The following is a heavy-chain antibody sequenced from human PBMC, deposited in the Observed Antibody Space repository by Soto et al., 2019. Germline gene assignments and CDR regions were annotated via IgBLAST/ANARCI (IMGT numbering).Heavy chain of an antibody. CDR3: ARASPVICGGDPCYRLDSSFDS. Sequence: QVQLVQSGAEVRKPWSSLRVSCKSSGATFSTTGISWVRQAPGQGLEWMGGIIPLFGTPKYARKFQGRVSITADESTNTVYMELNSLRPDDAAVYYCARASPVICGGDPCYRLDSSFDSWGQGSLVIVSS. D-gene: IGHD2-21*02. V-gene: IGHV1-69*01. J-gene: IGHJ5*01. CDR2: IIPLFGTP. CDR1: GATFSTTG.